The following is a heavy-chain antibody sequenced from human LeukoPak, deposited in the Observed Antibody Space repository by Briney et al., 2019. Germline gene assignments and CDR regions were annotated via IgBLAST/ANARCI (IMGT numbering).Heavy chain of an antibody. Sequence: AGGSLRLSCAASGFTFSSYGMHWVRQAPGKGLEWVAFIRYDGSNKYYADSVKGRFTISRDNSKNTLYLQMNSLRAEDTAVYYCAKDLVPAAIRRFDYWGQGTLVTVSS. CDR3: AKDLVPAAIRRFDY. D-gene: IGHD2-2*02. CDR2: IRYDGSNK. CDR1: GFTFSSYG. J-gene: IGHJ4*02. V-gene: IGHV3-30*02.